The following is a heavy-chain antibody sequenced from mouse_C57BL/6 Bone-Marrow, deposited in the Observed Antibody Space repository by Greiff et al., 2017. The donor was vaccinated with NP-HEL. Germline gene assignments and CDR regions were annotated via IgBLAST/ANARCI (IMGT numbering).Heavy chain of an antibody. CDR1: YFAFMASS. J-gene: IGHJ2*01. D-gene: IGHD2-14*01. V-gene: IGHV1-49*01. CDR3: ARSHYGYEGFEY. CDR2: FTLYSGAT. Sequence: LQQSGAELVRPGSSVKLSCKDSYFAFMASSMHWVKQRPGHGLEWIGSFTLYSGATEYRENFKGKATLTANTSSSTAYMELSSLTCEDSAVYYCARSHYGYEGFEYWGKGTTLTVSS.